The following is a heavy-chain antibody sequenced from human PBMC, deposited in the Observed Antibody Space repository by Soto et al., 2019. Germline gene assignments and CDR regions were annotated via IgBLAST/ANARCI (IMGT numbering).Heavy chain of an antibody. CDR3: ARFSPPRKSYDSNPGWFDP. J-gene: IGHJ5*02. V-gene: IGHV4-4*02. D-gene: IGHD3-22*01. CDR1: GGSISSSNW. Sequence: PSETLSLTCAVSGGSISSSNWWSWVRQPPGKGLEWIGYVSSTGSTNYNPSLKSRVILSLDTSTSEVSLSLTSVTAADAAVYFCARFSPPRKSYDSNPGWFDPWGQGIMVTVSS. CDR2: VSSTGST.